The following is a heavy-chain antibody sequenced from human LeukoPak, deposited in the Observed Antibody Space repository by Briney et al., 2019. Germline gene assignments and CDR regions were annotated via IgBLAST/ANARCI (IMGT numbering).Heavy chain of an antibody. D-gene: IGHD6-13*01. J-gene: IGHJ5*02. CDR3: ARDLRSSSWYNWFDP. Sequence: GGSLRLSCAASGFTVSSNYMSWVRQAPGKGLEWVSVIYSGGSTYYADSVKGRFTISRDNSKNTLYLQMNSLRAEDTAVYYCARDLRSSSWYNWFDPWGQGTLVTVSS. CDR2: IYSGGST. CDR1: GFTVSSNY. V-gene: IGHV3-66*02.